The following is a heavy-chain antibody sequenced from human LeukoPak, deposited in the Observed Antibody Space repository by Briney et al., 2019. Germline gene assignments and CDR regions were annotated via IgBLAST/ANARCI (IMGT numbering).Heavy chain of an antibody. Sequence: GGSLRLSCAASGFTFSSYEMNWVRQAPGKGLEWVANIKQDGSEKYYVDSVKGRFTISRDNAKNSLYLQMNSLRAEDTAVYYCAKHYYDSSGYYFFDYWGQGTLVTVSS. CDR2: IKQDGSEK. J-gene: IGHJ4*02. CDR3: AKHYYDSSGYYFFDY. CDR1: GFTFSSYE. D-gene: IGHD3-22*01. V-gene: IGHV3-7*01.